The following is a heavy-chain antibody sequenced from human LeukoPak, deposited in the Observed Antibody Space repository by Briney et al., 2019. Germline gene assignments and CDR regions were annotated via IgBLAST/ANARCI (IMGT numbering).Heavy chain of an antibody. CDR1: GYTFTSYY. D-gene: IGHD2-2*02. CDR3: ARAHRGNIVVVPAAIGPYY. V-gene: IGHV1-46*01. Sequence: ASVKVSCKASGYTFTSYYMHWVRQAPGQGLEWMGIINPSGGSTSYAQKFQGRVTMTRDTSTSTVYMELSSLRSEDTAVYYCARAHRGNIVVVPAAIGPYYWGQGTLVTVSS. CDR2: INPSGGST. J-gene: IGHJ4*02.